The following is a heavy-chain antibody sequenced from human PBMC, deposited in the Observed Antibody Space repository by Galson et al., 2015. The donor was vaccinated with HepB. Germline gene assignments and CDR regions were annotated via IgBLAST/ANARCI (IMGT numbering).Heavy chain of an antibody. CDR2: ISSSGTTV. CDR3: ARDIPSDISGYYPFYFDF. CDR1: GFTFGDHY. J-gene: IGHJ4*02. Sequence: SLRLSCAVSGFTFGDHYMSWIRQAPGKGLEWVAYISSSGTTVHYADSVKGRFRISRDNTKNSMNLEMNSLRAEDTAVYYCARDIPSDISGYYPFYFDFWGLGTLVTVSS. D-gene: IGHD3-22*01. V-gene: IGHV3-11*01.